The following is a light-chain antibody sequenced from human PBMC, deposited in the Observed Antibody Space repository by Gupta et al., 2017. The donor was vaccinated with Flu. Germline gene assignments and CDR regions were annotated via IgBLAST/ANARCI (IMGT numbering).Light chain of an antibody. Sequence: DIQMTQSPSSLSASVGDRVTITCQASQVISTYLSWYQHKPGKAPKLLICDASTLQTGVPSSFSGRGSGTDFTFTISSLQPEDIGTYYCQQYGNLPLTFGGGTKVELK. CDR3: QQYGNLPLT. V-gene: IGKV1-33*01. CDR2: DAS. J-gene: IGKJ4*01. CDR1: QVISTY.